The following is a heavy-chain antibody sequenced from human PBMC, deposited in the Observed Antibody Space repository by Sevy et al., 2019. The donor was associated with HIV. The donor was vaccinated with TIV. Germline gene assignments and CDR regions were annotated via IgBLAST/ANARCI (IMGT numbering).Heavy chain of an antibody. CDR3: ARDGGYSVNFLPSGY. CDR1: GFTFSSHA. Sequence: GGSLRLSCAASGFTFSSHAMHWVRQAPGKGLEWMAAISYDGSSKYYADSVKGRFTISRDGSKNTLYLQMSSLRAGDTAVYYCARDGGYSVNFLPSGYWGQGTLVTVSS. V-gene: IGHV3-30-3*01. CDR2: ISYDGSSK. D-gene: IGHD3-10*02. J-gene: IGHJ4*02.